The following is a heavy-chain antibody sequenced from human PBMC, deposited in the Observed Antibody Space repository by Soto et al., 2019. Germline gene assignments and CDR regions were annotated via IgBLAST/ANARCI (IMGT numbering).Heavy chain of an antibody. CDR2: ISSSSSYI. Sequence: PGGSLRLSCAASGFTFSSYSMNWVRQAPGKGLEWVSSISSSSSYIYYADSVKGRFTISRDNAKNSLYLQMNSLRAEDTAVYYCAKGPAIVLVPAAMNYYYGMDVWGQGTTVTVSS. CDR3: AKGPAIVLVPAAMNYYYGMDV. J-gene: IGHJ6*02. V-gene: IGHV3-21*01. D-gene: IGHD2-2*01. CDR1: GFTFSSYS.